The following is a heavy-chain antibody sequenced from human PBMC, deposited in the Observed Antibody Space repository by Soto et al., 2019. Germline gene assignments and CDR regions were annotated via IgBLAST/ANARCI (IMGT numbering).Heavy chain of an antibody. V-gene: IGHV6-1*01. CDR3: AREVVVIASIVNYYYFYMDV. CDR2: TYYRSKWYN. CDR1: GDSVSSNSAA. J-gene: IGHJ6*03. Sequence: SQTLSLTCDISGDSVSSNSAAWNWIRQSPSRGLEWLGRTYYRSKWYNDYAVSLKSRITINPDTSKNQFSLHLNSVTPDDTAVYYCAREVVVIASIVNYYYFYMDVWGKGTTVTVSS. D-gene: IGHD2-21*01.